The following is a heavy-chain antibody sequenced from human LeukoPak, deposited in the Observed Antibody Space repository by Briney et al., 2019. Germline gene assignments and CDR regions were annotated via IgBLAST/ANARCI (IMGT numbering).Heavy chain of an antibody. CDR2: IWYDGSNK. J-gene: IGHJ4*02. Sequence: GGSLRLSCAASGFTFSSYGMHWVRQAPGKGLEWVAIIWYDGSNKYYADSVKGRFTISRDNSKNTLYLQMNSLRAEDTAVYYCAKDYYGDYFDYWGQGTLVTVSS. CDR3: AKDYYGDYFDY. D-gene: IGHD3-22*01. CDR1: GFTFSSYG. V-gene: IGHV3-33*06.